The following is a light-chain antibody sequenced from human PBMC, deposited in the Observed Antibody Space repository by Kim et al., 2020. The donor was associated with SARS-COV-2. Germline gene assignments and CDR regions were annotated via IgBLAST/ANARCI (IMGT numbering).Light chain of an antibody. J-gene: IGLJ2*01. CDR2: EDN. CDR3: QSYDSSIPVV. Sequence: KTVTIPCTRSSGSIASNYVQWYPQRPGSAPTTVIYEDNQRPSGVPDRFSGSIDSSSNSASLTISGLKTEDEADYYCQSYDSSIPVVFGGGTQLTVL. V-gene: IGLV6-57*03. CDR1: SGSIASNY.